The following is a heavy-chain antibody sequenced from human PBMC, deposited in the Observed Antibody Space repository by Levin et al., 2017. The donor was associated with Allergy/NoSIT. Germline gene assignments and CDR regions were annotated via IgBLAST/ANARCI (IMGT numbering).Heavy chain of an antibody. V-gene: IGHV3-23*01. CDR1: GFTFSSYA. J-gene: IGHJ3*02. CDR2: TSGSGGTT. D-gene: IGHD2-15*01. Sequence: ASVKVSCAASGFTFSSYAMSWVRQAPGRGLEWVSATSGSGGTTYYADSVKGRFTISRDNSKNTLYLQMNSLRAEDTAVYYCAKGLGYRYDAFDIWGQGTMVTVSS. CDR3: AKGLGYRYDAFDI.